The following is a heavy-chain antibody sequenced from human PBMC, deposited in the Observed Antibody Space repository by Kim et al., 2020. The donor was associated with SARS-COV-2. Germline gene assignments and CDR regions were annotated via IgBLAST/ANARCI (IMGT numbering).Heavy chain of an antibody. V-gene: IGHV1-18*04. CDR2: ISAYNGNT. D-gene: IGHD6-13*01. J-gene: IGHJ4*02. CDR1: GYTFTSYG. CDR3: ARIYLGSSWYYFDY. Sequence: ASVKVSCKASGYTFTSYGISWVRQAPGQGLEWMGWISAYNGNTNYAQKLQGRITMTTDTSTSTAYMELRSLRSDDTAVYYCARIYLGSSWYYFDYWGQGTLVTVSS.